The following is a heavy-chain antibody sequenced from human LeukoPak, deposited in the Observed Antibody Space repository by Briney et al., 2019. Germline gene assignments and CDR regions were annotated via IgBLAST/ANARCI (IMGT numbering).Heavy chain of an antibody. V-gene: IGHV3-23*01. J-gene: IGHJ4*02. CDR2: ISGSGGST. CDR3: ARDVYSGSSYFDY. Sequence: GGSLRLSCAASGFTFSSYAMSWVRQAPGKGLEWVSAISGSGGSTYCADSVKGRFTISRDNSKNTLYLQMNSLRAEDTAVYYCARDVYSGSSYFDYWGQGTLVTVSS. D-gene: IGHD1-26*01. CDR1: GFTFSSYA.